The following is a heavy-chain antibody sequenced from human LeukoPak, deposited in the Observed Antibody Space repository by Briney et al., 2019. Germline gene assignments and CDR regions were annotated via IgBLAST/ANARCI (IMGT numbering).Heavy chain of an antibody. CDR2: INPSGGST. J-gene: IGHJ6*02. V-gene: IGHV1-46*01. CDR1: GYTFTSYY. Sequence: ASVKVSCKASGYTFTSYYMHWVRQAPGQGLEWMGIINPSGGSTSYAQKFQGRVTMTRDTSTSTVYMELSSLSSVTAADTAVYYCARGYGGIRRYYYYGMDVWGQGTTVTVSS. D-gene: IGHD4-23*01. CDR3: ARGYGGIRRYYYYGMDV.